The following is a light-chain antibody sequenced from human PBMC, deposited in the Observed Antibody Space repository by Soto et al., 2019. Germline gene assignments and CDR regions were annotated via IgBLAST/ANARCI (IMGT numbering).Light chain of an antibody. Sequence: EIVVTQSPGTLSLSPGERATLSCRASQSVSCSYLAWYQQKPGQAPRLLIDGASSRATGIPDRFSGSGSGTDFSITISRPETEDFAVYYCHQYGSSAWTFGQGTNVDIK. J-gene: IGKJ1*01. CDR1: QSVSCSY. CDR3: HQYGSSAWT. V-gene: IGKV3-20*01. CDR2: GAS.